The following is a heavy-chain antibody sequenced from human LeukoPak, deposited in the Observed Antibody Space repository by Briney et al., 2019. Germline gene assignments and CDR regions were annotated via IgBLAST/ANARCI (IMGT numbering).Heavy chain of an antibody. D-gene: IGHD3-10*02. CDR1: GFTFRSYD. V-gene: IGHV3-23*01. CDR2: ISGSGGST. J-gene: IGHJ6*04. Sequence: GGSLRLSCAASGFTFRSYDMSWVRQAPGKGLEWVSVISGSGGSTYYADSVKGRFTISRDNAKNSLYLQMNSLRAEDTAVYYCAELGITMIGGVWGKGTTVTISS. CDR3: AELGITMIGGV.